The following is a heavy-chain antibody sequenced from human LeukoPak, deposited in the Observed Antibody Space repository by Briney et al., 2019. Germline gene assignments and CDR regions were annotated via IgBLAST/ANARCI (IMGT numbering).Heavy chain of an antibody. CDR2: FYYSGST. D-gene: IGHD5-12*01. Sequence: SETLSLTCAVSGGSISSNSHFWGWIRQPPGKGLEWIGSFYYSGSTYYNPSLKSRVTISVDTSKNQFSLNLNSVTAADTAVYYCARPLRGGLVSIGMDVWGQGTTVTVSS. CDR3: ARPLRGGLVSIGMDV. V-gene: IGHV4-39*01. J-gene: IGHJ6*02. CDR1: GGSISSNSHF.